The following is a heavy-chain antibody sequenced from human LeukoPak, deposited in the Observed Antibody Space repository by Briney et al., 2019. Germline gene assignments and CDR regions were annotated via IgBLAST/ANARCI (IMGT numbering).Heavy chain of an antibody. V-gene: IGHV3-23*01. Sequence: GGSLRLSCAASGFTFSSYAMSWVRQAPGKGLEGVSAISGSGGSTYYADSVKGRFTISRDNSKNTLYLQMNSLRAEDTAVYYCAKRGYYYYYMDVWGKGTTVTVSS. CDR1: GFTFSSYA. J-gene: IGHJ6*03. CDR3: AKRGYYYYYMDV. CDR2: ISGSGGST.